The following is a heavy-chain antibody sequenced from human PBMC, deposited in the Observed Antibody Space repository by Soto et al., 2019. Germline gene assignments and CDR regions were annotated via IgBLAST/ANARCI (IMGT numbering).Heavy chain of an antibody. V-gene: IGHV1-58*02. D-gene: IGHD3-22*01. CDR2: IVVGSGNT. J-gene: IGHJ4*02. CDR3: AADSYYYDSSGYYTPFDY. Sequence: SVKVSCKASGFTFTSSAMQWVRQARGQRLEWIGWIVVGSGNTNYAQKFQERVTITRDMSTSTAYMELSSLRSEDTAVYYCAADSYYYDSSGYYTPFDYWGQGTLVTVSP. CDR1: GFTFTSSA.